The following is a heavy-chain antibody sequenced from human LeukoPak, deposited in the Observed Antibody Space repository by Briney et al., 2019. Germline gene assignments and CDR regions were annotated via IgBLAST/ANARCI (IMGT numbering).Heavy chain of an antibody. V-gene: IGHV3-23*01. D-gene: IGHD3-22*01. CDR2: IGGSGGST. CDR1: GFTFSSYA. Sequence: PGGSLRLSCAASGFTFSSYAMSWVRQAPGKGLEWVSAIGGSGGSTYYADSVKGRFTISRDNSKNTLYLQMNSLRAEDTAVYYCARPTSTMIVVVIVYGMDVWGQGTTVTVSS. CDR3: ARPTSTMIVVVIVYGMDV. J-gene: IGHJ6*02.